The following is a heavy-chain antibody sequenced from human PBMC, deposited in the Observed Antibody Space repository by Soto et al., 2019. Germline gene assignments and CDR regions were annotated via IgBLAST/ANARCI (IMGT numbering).Heavy chain of an antibody. CDR1: GGSLSGYY. CDR2: FYSSGSP. D-gene: IGHD3-22*01. V-gene: IGHV4-59*01. CDR3: AREFYYDRIVSCFDP. Sequence: SETLSLTCTVSGGSLSGYYWSWIRQPPGKGLEWIGDFYSSGSPHHNPSLKNRVSISEDRSKNEFSLKLSSVTAADTAIYNCAREFYYDRIVSCFDPGGQGTLVTVSS. J-gene: IGHJ5*02.